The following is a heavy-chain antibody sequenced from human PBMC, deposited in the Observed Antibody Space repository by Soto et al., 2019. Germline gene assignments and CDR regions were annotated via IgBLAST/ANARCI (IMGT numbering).Heavy chain of an antibody. J-gene: IGHJ4*02. Sequence: ASVKVSCKASGYTFTSYVISWVRQAPGQGLEWMGWISAYNGNTNYAQKLQGRVTMTTDTSTSTAYMELRGLRSDDTAVYYCARVACGSGSQYYFDYWGQGTLVTVSS. D-gene: IGHD3-10*01. CDR3: ARVACGSGSQYYFDY. V-gene: IGHV1-18*01. CDR1: GYTFTSYV. CDR2: ISAYNGNT.